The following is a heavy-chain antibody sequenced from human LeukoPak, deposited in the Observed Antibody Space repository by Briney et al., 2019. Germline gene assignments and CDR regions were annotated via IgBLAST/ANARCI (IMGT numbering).Heavy chain of an antibody. J-gene: IGHJ4*02. V-gene: IGHV4-39*01. D-gene: IGHD1-26*01. Sequence: SETLSLTCTVSGDSISSYYWSWIRQPPGKGLEWIGSIYYSGSTYYNPSLKSRVTISVDTSKNQFSLKLSSVTAADTAVYYCARQPSDPQWELLSLFDYWGQGTLVTVSS. CDR2: IYYSGST. CDR1: GDSISSYY. CDR3: ARQPSDPQWELLSLFDY.